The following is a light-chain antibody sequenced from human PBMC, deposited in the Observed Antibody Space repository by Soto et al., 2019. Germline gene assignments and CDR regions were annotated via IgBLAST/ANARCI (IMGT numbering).Light chain of an antibody. CDR2: DAT. J-gene: IGKJ2*01. V-gene: IGKV3-11*01. CDR3: HQRINWPFT. Sequence: EIVLTQSPATLSLSPGERATLSCRASQNINSYFSWYQHRPGQAPRLLIYDATERAPGIPARFSGSGSGTDSTLTISRLEPEDFAVYFCHQRINWPFTFGQGTKLEIK. CDR1: QNINSY.